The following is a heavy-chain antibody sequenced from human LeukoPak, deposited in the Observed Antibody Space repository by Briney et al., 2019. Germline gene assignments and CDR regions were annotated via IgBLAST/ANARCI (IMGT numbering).Heavy chain of an antibody. Sequence: PSETLSLTCTVSGGSISSYYWSWIRQPPGKGLEWVGYIYYSGNTNYNPSLKSRVTISVDTSKNQFSLKLSSVTAADTAVYYCARGGGDSSSSQDFDYWGQGTLVTVSS. CDR1: GGSISSYY. CDR3: ARGGGDSSSSQDFDY. D-gene: IGHD6-13*01. J-gene: IGHJ4*02. CDR2: IYYSGNT. V-gene: IGHV4-59*01.